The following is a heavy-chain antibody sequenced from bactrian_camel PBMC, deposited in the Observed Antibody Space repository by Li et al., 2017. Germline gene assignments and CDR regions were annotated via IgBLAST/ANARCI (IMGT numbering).Heavy chain of an antibody. Sequence: VQLVESGGGLVQPGGSLRLSCAASGFTFSSYDMSWVRQAPGKEREGVASIYRVVEIPHYTDSVKGRFTISRDNAKNTLSLQMSSLRAEDTAHYYCATGAGGYWGQGTQVTVS. V-gene: IGHV3S40*01. J-gene: IGHJ4*01. CDR3: ATGAGGY. D-gene: IGHD7*01. CDR2: IYRVVEIP. CDR1: GFTFSSYD.